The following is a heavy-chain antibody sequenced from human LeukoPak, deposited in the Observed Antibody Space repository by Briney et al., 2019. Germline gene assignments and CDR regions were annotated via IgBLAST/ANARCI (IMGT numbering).Heavy chain of an antibody. J-gene: IGHJ1*01. V-gene: IGHV4-59*01. D-gene: IGHD3-16*01. Sequence: SETLSLTCTVSGGSINNYYWSWIRHSPGKELELIACLYSGGSTYYSPSLKSRVTMSVDTSKNQFSLKLTSVTTADTATYYCARGEATWPPGREYFQHWGLGTLVTVSS. CDR2: LYSGGST. CDR1: GGSINNYY. CDR3: ARGEATWPPGREYFQH.